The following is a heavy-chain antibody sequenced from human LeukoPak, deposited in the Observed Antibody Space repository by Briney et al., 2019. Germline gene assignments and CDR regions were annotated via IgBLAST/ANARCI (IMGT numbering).Heavy chain of an antibody. Sequence: GGSLRLSCAASGFTFDDYGMSWVRQAPGKGLEWVSDINWNGGSTRYADSVKGRFTISRDNAKNSLYLQMNSLRAEDTAVYYCARGPSGYHNTGGQGTLVTVSS. V-gene: IGHV3-20*04. CDR1: GFTFDDYG. J-gene: IGHJ4*02. CDR2: INWNGGST. CDR3: ARGPSGYHNT. D-gene: IGHD5-12*01.